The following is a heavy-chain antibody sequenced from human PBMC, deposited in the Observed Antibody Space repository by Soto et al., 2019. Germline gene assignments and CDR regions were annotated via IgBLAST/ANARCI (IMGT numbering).Heavy chain of an antibody. CDR2: INHSGST. D-gene: IGHD6-19*01. CDR3: AFDSSGWYRRIGGYYYYGMDV. V-gene: IGHV4-34*01. J-gene: IGHJ6*02. Sequence: SETLSLTCAVYGGSFSGYYRSSIRLPPVKRLELIGEINHSGSTNYSPSVKSRVTISVDTSKNQFSLKLSSVTAADTAVYYCAFDSSGWYRRIGGYYYYGMDVWGQGTTVT. CDR1: GGSFSGYY.